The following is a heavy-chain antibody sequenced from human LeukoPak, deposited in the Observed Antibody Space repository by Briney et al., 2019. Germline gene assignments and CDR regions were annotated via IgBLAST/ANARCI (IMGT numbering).Heavy chain of an antibody. CDR1: GGSISSYY. Sequence: PSETLSLTCTVSGGSISSYYWSWIRQPAGKGLEWIGRINHSGSTNYNPSLKSRVTMSVDTSKNQFSLKLSSVTAADTAVYYCARDSGRITIFGVVTPSDAFDIWGQGTMVTVSS. CDR2: INHSGST. CDR3: ARDSGRITIFGVVTPSDAFDI. V-gene: IGHV4-4*07. J-gene: IGHJ3*02. D-gene: IGHD3-3*01.